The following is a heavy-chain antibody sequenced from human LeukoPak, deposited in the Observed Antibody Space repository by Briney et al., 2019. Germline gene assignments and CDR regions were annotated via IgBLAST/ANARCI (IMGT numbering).Heavy chain of an antibody. V-gene: IGHV3-23*01. D-gene: IGHD4-17*01. J-gene: IGHJ6*02. Sequence: GGSLRLSCAASGFTFSSYAMNWVRQAPGKGLEWVSAISGGGGSTYYADSVKGRFTISRDNSRNTLYLQMNSLRAEDTAVYYCAKVPVTTPCYYGMDVWGQGTTVTVSS. CDR3: AKVPVTTPCYYGMDV. CDR1: GFTFSSYA. CDR2: ISGGGGST.